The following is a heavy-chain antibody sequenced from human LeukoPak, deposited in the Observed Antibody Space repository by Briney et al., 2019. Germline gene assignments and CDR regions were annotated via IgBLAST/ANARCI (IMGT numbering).Heavy chain of an antibody. CDR1: GFTFSDYY. J-gene: IGHJ4*02. CDR2: ISSSGSTI. D-gene: IGHD3-10*01. Sequence: GGSLRLSCAASGFTFSDYYMSWIRQAPGKGLEWVSYISSSGSTIYYADSVKGRFTISRGNAKNSLYLQMNSLRAEDTAVYYCARRWFGELWRFDYWGQGTLVTVSS. CDR3: ARRWFGELWRFDY. V-gene: IGHV3-11*01.